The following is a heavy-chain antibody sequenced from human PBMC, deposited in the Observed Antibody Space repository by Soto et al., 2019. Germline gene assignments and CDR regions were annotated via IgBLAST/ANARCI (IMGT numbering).Heavy chain of an antibody. V-gene: IGHV3-30*18. D-gene: IGHD1-26*01. CDR2: ISHDGSNK. J-gene: IGHJ4*02. Sequence: QVQLVESGGGVVQPGRSLRLSCAASGFNFSSYDMHWVRQAPGKGLEWVAVISHDGSNKYYVDSVKGRFTISRDNSKNTLWLQMNSLRAEDTPMFYCAKTQPRSRIRWVYWGQGTLVTVSS. CDR1: GFNFSSYD. CDR3: AKTQPRSRIRWVY.